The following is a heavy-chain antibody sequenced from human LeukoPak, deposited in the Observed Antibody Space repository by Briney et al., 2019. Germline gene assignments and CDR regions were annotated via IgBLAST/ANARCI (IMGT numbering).Heavy chain of an antibody. CDR1: GFTFNTYS. J-gene: IGHJ6*03. CDR2: ISRTSESI. V-gene: IGHV3-21*01. D-gene: IGHD1-26*01. CDR3: ARDRGACMDV. Sequence: GGSLRLSCAASGFTFNTYSMSWVRQAPGKGLEWVSIISRTSESIYYADSVKGRFTISRDNVKNLLYLQMNSLRAEDTAVYYCARDRGACMDVWGKGTTVTVSS.